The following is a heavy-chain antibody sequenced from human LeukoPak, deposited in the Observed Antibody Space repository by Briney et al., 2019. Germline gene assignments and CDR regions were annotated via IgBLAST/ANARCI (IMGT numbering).Heavy chain of an antibody. Sequence: SETLSLTCTVSGGSISSNSYFWGWIRQPPGKGLEWIGIIYYTGSTYYNPSLKSRVTISVDTSKKQLSLKLSSVTAADTAMYYRARHISRETIDYWGQGTLVTVSS. V-gene: IGHV4-39*01. CDR1: GGSISSNSYF. CDR3: ARHISRETIDY. D-gene: IGHD1-14*01. CDR2: IYYTGST. J-gene: IGHJ4*02.